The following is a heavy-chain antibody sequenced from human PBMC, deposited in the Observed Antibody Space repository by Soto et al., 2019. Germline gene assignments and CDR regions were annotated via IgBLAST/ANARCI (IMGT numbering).Heavy chain of an antibody. V-gene: IGHV1-3*01. CDR2: INPATGDT. CDR3: ARAAGRSKLLPYFFDP. CDR1: GYAFTTSA. Sequence: QIPLVQSGAEVRKPGASVRISCQASGYAFTTSAIHWVRQAPGQSLEWMGWINPATGDTKYSQNVRGRVTFALDTSATTAYMDLTSLASHDTAVYFCARAAGRSKLLPYFFDPWGQGTLVTVSS. D-gene: IGHD6-13*01. J-gene: IGHJ5*02.